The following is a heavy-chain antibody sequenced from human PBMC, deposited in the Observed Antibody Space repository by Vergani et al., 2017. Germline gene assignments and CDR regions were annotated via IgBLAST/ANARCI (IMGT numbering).Heavy chain of an antibody. D-gene: IGHD6-13*01. CDR3: ARCRDPTGYSSSWYGVWFDP. CDR1: GYTFTSYY. Sequence: QVQLVQSGAEVKKPGASVKVSCKASGYTFTSYYMHWVRQAPGQGLEWMGIINPSGGSTSYAQKFQGRVTMTRDTSTSTVYMELSSLRSEDTAVYYCARCRDPTGYSSSWYGVWFDPWGQGTLVTVSS. J-gene: IGHJ5*02. V-gene: IGHV1-46*01. CDR2: INPSGGST.